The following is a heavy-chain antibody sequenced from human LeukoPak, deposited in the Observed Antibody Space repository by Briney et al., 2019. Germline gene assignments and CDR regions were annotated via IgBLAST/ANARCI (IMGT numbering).Heavy chain of an antibody. CDR1: GGSISDYY. Sequence: SETLSLTCTVSGGSISDYYWSWIRQPPGKGLEWIGSIYYSGTTTYNPSLKSRVAMSLDTSKNQVSLYLTSVTAADTAMYFCARSFSEKFYFESWGQGTLVTVSS. V-gene: IGHV4-59*08. CDR3: ARSFSEKFYFES. D-gene: IGHD1-26*01. CDR2: IYYSGTT. J-gene: IGHJ4*02.